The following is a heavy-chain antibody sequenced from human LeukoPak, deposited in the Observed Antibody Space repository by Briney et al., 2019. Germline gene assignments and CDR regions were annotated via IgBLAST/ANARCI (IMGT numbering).Heavy chain of an antibody. J-gene: IGHJ5*02. Sequence: SETLSLTCTVSGGSISSSSYYWGWIRQPPGKGLEWIGSIYYSGSTYYNPSLKSRVTISVDTSKNQFSLKLSSVTAADTAVYYCASEMVDYDILTGYYHNWFDPWGQGTLVTVSS. V-gene: IGHV4-39*01. CDR2: IYYSGST. CDR1: GGSISSSSYY. D-gene: IGHD3-9*01. CDR3: ASEMVDYDILTGYYHNWFDP.